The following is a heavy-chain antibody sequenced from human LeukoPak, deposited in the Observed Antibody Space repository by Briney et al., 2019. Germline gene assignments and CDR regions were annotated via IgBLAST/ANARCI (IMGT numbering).Heavy chain of an antibody. CDR1: GGSISSYY. J-gene: IGHJ4*02. V-gene: IGHV4-59*01. D-gene: IGHD6-13*01. CDR2: IYYSGST. CDR3: ARVSIAAAGTGNFDY. Sequence: SETLSFTCTVSGGSISSYYWSWIRQPPGKGLEWIGYIYYSGSTNYNPSLKSRVTISVDTSKNQFSLKLSSVTAADTAVYYCARVSIAAAGTGNFDYWGQGTPVTVSS.